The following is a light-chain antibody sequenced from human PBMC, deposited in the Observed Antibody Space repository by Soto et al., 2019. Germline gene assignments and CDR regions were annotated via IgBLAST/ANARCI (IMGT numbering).Light chain of an antibody. V-gene: IGKV3-20*01. CDR1: QSLSSSQ. CDR3: QQYGGSPRT. CDR2: DAS. J-gene: IGKJ5*01. Sequence: EIVLTQSPGTLSLSPGERATLSCRASQSLSSSQLAWYQQKVGWAPRLLIHDASSRATGIPDRFSGSGSGTDFTLTITRLEPEDFAVYYCQQYGGSPRTFGQGTRLEIK.